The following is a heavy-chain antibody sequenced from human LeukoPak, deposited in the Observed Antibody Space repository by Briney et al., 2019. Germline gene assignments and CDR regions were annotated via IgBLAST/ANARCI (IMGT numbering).Heavy chain of an antibody. CDR3: ARAGYLPWYQLPDYYYYMDV. V-gene: IGHV4-59*01. CDR1: GGSIGSFY. CDR2: IYYSGST. J-gene: IGHJ6*03. Sequence: SETLSLTCTVSGGSIGSFYWSWIRQPPGKGLEWMGYIYYSGSTNYNPSLKSRVTISVDTSKNQFSLKLSSVTAADTAVYHCARAGYLPWYQLPDYYYYMDVWGKGTTVTISS. D-gene: IGHD2-2*01.